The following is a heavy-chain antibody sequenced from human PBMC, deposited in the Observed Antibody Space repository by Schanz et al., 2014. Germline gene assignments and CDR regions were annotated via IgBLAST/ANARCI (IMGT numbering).Heavy chain of an antibody. Sequence: VQLLQSGGALVQPGGSLRLSCAASGFTFTTYAMTWVRQAPGKGLEWVSDISSTSRATYYADSVKGRFTISRDNSKNTLYLQMNSLRADDTAVYYCARDLLVSHYDFWSGNDYWGQGTLVTVSS. CDR1: GFTFTTYA. D-gene: IGHD3-3*01. CDR2: ISSTSRAT. J-gene: IGHJ4*02. V-gene: IGHV3-23*01. CDR3: ARDLLVSHYDFWSGNDY.